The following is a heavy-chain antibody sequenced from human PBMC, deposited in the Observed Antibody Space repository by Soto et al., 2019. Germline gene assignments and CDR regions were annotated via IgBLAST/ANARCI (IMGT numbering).Heavy chain of an antibody. Sequence: QVQLVQSGAEVKKPGASVKVSCKASGYTFTSYGISWVRQAPGQGLEWMGWISAYNGNTNYAQKLHGRVTMTTDTSTSTAYMELRSLRSDDTAVYYCARDLFRQLWFRGYGMDVWGQGTTVTVSS. CDR1: GYTFTSYG. CDR2: ISAYNGNT. J-gene: IGHJ6*02. CDR3: ARDLFRQLWFRGYGMDV. V-gene: IGHV1-18*01. D-gene: IGHD5-18*01.